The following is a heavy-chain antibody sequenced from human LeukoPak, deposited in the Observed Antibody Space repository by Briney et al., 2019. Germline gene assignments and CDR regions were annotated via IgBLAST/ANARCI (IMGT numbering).Heavy chain of an antibody. CDR2: ISWNSGSI. D-gene: IGHD3-22*01. CDR1: GFTFDDYA. CDR3: ASHSNARYYYDSSGYLGY. J-gene: IGHJ4*02. V-gene: IGHV3-9*01. Sequence: GGSLRLSCAASGFTFDDYAMHWVRQAPGKGLEWVSGISWNSGSIGYADSVKGRFTISRDNAKNSLYLQMNSLRAEDTAVYYCASHSNARYYYDSSGYLGYWGQGTLVTVSS.